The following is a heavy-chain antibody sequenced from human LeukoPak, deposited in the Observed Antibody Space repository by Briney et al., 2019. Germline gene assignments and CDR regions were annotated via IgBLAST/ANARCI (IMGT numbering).Heavy chain of an antibody. CDR1: GFNFSNSW. D-gene: IGHD2-15*01. V-gene: IGHV3-74*01. CDR2: ISSDGSDT. CDR3: ARSTPDN. J-gene: IGHJ4*02. Sequence: PGGSLRLSCAASGFNFSNSWMHWVRQAPGKGRMWVSRISSDGSDTIYADSVKGRFTISRDNAKNTLYLQMNSLRAEDTADYYCARSTPDNWGQGTLVTVSS.